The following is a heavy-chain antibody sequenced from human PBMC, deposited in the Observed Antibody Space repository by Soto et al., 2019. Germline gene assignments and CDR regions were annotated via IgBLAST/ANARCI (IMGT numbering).Heavy chain of an antibody. CDR3: ARQADPRKPYYYYYMDV. CDR1: GYNFTSYW. V-gene: IGHV5-51*01. J-gene: IGHJ6*03. Sequence: GESLKISCKGSGYNFTSYWIGWVRQMPGKGLEWMGIIYPGDSDTTYSPSFQGQVTISADKSISTAYLQWGSLKASDTAMYYCARQADPRKPYYYYYMDVWGKGTTVTVSS. CDR2: IYPGDSDT.